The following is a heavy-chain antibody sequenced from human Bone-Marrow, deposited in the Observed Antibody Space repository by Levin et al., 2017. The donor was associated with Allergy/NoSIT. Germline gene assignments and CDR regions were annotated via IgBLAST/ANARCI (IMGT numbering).Heavy chain of an antibody. V-gene: IGHV1-18*01. CDR3: TRDGGSGSFYNRPFDF. CDR1: DDTFASHD. CDR2: ISTHHGNT. Sequence: ASVKVSCKASDDTFASHDVSWVRQAPGQGLQWMAWISTHHGNTVYAQEFQGRLTLTTDTSTSTTYMELESLTSDDTAVYYCTRDGGSGSFYNRPFDFWGPGTLVTVSS. J-gene: IGHJ4*02. D-gene: IGHD3-10*01.